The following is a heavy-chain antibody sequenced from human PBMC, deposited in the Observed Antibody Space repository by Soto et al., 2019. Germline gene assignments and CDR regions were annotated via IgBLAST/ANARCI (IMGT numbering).Heavy chain of an antibody. CDR3: AKAPLGMLSAFDV. Sequence: GGSLRLSCAASGFTFSSYVMSWVRQAPGKGLEWVSAISGSGASTYYADSVKGRFTISKDNSKNTLYLQMSSLRAEDTALYYCAKAPLGMLSAFDVWGQGTMVTVSS. CDR2: ISGSGAST. D-gene: IGHD2-8*01. CDR1: GFTFSSYV. V-gene: IGHV3-23*01. J-gene: IGHJ3*01.